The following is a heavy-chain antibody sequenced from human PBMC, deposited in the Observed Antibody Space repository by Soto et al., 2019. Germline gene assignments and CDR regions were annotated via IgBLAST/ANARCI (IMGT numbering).Heavy chain of an antibody. J-gene: IGHJ6*03. CDR3: ARTVLGPDILADQFVDYYYYMDV. CDR2: IYYSGST. V-gene: IGHV4-59*08. Sequence: SQTLSLTCTASANSTTYAYWRLIRLLPGKEMEWVGYIYYSGSTSYNPSLRRRVIMSVDTSKRQFSLQLKSVTTADTAIYYCARTVLGPDILADQFVDYYYYMDVWGQGTTVT. D-gene: IGHD3-9*01. CDR1: ANSTTYAY.